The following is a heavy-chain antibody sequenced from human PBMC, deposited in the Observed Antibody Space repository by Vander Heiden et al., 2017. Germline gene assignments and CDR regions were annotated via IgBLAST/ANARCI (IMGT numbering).Heavy chain of an antibody. CDR3: AKGPPRGIVVVPTGWFDP. CDR2: ISWNSGSI. V-gene: IGHV3-9*01. CDR1: GFTFDDYP. Sequence: EVQLVESGGGLVQPGRSLRLSCAASGFTFDDYPMHWVPQAPGKGLGWVSGISWNSGSIGYADSVKGRFTISRDNAKNSLYLQMNSLRAEDTALYYCAKGPPRGIVVVPTGWFDPWGQGTLVTVSS. J-gene: IGHJ5*02. D-gene: IGHD3-22*01.